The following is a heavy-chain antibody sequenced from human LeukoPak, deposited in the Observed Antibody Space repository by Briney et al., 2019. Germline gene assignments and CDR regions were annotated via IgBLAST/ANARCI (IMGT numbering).Heavy chain of an antibody. V-gene: IGHV4-4*07. CDR1: GGSISSYY. CDR3: ARGGYYDYVWGSYRGPLFDY. CDR2: IYTSGST. Sequence: PSETLSLTCTVSGGSISSYYWSWIRQPAGKGLEWIGRIYTSGSTNYNPPLKSRVTMSVDTSKNQFSLKLSSVTAADTAVYYCARGGYYDYVWGSYRGPLFDYWGQGTLVTVSS. D-gene: IGHD3-16*01. J-gene: IGHJ4*02.